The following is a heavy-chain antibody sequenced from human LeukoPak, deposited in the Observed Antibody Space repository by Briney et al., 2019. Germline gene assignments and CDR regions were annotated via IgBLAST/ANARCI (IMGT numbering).Heavy chain of an antibody. Sequence: GGSLRLSCAASGFTFSSYWMYWVRQAPGKGLVCVSRINSDGSSTSYADSVKGRFIISRDNAKNTLYLQMNGLRAEDTAVYYCARRGAGTGTTDYWGQGTLVTVSS. V-gene: IGHV3-74*01. CDR3: ARRGAGTGTTDY. J-gene: IGHJ4*02. D-gene: IGHD1-1*01. CDR1: GFTFSSYW. CDR2: INSDGSST.